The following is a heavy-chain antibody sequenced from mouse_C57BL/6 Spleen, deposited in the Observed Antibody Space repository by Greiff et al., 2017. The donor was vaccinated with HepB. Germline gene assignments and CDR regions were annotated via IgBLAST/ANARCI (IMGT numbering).Heavy chain of an antibody. J-gene: IGHJ2*01. CDR3: ARCYYYGSSSFDD. CDR2: IDPEDGET. D-gene: IGHD1-1*01. Sequence: DVHLVESGAELVKPGASVKLSCTASGFNIKDYYMHWVKQRPEQGLEWIGRIDPEDGETKYAPKFQGKATITADTSSNTAYLQLSSLTSEDTAVYYCARCYYYGSSSFDDWGQGTTLTVSS. CDR1: GFNIKDYY. V-gene: IGHV14-2*01.